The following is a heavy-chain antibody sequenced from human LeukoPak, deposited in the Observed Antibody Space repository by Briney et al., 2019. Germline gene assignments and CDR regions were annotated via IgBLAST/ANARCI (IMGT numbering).Heavy chain of an antibody. Sequence: SETLSLTCAVYGGSFSGYYWSWIRQPPGKGLEWIGEINHSGSTNYNPSLKSRVTISVDRSKNQFSLKLSSVTAADTAVYYCAREGNGMDVWGQGTTVTVSS. J-gene: IGHJ6*02. CDR2: INHSGST. V-gene: IGHV4-34*01. CDR3: AREGNGMDV. D-gene: IGHD6-13*01. CDR1: GGSFSGYY.